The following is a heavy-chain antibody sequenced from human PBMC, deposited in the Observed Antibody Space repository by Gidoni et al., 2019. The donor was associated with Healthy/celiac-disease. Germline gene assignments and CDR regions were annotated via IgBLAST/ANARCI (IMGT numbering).Heavy chain of an antibody. CDR3: ARGGGKMSDY. Sequence: QGQLQQWGAGLLKPSETLSLTCAVYGGSFSGYYWSWIRQPPGKGLEWIGEINHSGSTNYNPSLKSRVTISVDTSKNQFSLKLSSVTAADTAVYYCARGGGKMSDYWGQGTLVTVSS. CDR2: INHSGST. J-gene: IGHJ4*02. D-gene: IGHD3-16*01. CDR1: GGSFSGYY. V-gene: IGHV4-34*01.